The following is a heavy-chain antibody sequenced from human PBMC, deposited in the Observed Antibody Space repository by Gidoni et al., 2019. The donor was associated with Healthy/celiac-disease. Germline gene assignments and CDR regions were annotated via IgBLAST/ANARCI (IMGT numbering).Heavy chain of an antibody. V-gene: IGHV3-23*01. CDR2: ISGSGGST. J-gene: IGHJ6*02. CDR1: GFSFSSYA. CDR3: AKAQGGITMVRGVLIKDYYSYYGMDV. Sequence: EVQLLESGGGLVQPGGSLRLSCAASGFSFSSYAMPWVRQPPGKGLEWGSTISGSGGSTYYADSVRGRFTISRDNSKNTLYLQMNSLRAEDTAVYYCAKAQGGITMVRGVLIKDYYSYYGMDVWGQGTTVTVSS. D-gene: IGHD3-10*01.